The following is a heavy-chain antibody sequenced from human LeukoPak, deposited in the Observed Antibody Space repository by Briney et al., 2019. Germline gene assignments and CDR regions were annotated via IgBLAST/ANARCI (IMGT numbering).Heavy chain of an antibody. J-gene: IGHJ4*02. CDR2: VWANGNTK. CDR1: GFTFGDYG. CDR3: TRDNANRAYDY. V-gene: IGHV3-33*01. Sequence: GRSLRLSCEVSGFTFGDYGMHWVRQAPGKGLQWLAVVWANGNTKYYADSVKGRFTISRDNSKNTLHLQIDSLGAEDTATYYCTRDNANRAYDYWGQGTLVTVSS. D-gene: IGHD2-2*01.